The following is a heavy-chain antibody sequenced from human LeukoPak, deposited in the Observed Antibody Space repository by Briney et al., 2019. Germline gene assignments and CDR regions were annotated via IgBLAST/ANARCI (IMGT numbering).Heavy chain of an antibody. CDR1: GFTFSSYA. J-gene: IGHJ1*01. CDR3: AKDQGLYGSGSYKEYFQY. CDR2: ISGGGDGT. D-gene: IGHD3-10*01. V-gene: IGHV3-23*01. Sequence: GGSLRLSCAASGFTFSSYAMTWVRQAPGKGLEWVSAISGGGDGTYYADSVKGRFTTSRDNSKNTLYLQMNSLRAEDTAVYYCAKDQGLYGSGSYKEYFQYWGQGTLVTVSS.